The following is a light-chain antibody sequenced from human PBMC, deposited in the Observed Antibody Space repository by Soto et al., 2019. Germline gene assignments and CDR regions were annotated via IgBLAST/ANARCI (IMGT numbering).Light chain of an antibody. CDR3: QQYGSSPWT. Sequence: EIVLTQSPGTLSLSPGERATLSCRASQSVSSSYLAWYQQKPGQAPRLLIYGASSRATGIPDRFSGSGSGTDFTLTISRLEPDYFAVYYCQQYGSSPWTFGQGTKV. CDR1: QSVSSSY. CDR2: GAS. V-gene: IGKV3-20*01. J-gene: IGKJ1*01.